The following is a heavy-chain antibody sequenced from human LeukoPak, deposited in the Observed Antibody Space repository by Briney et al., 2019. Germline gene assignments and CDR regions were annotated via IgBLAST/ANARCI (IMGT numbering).Heavy chain of an antibody. D-gene: IGHD6-6*01. V-gene: IGHV4-34*01. Sequence: SEPLSLTCSVYGGSFRGYYWRWLRQPPEKALEGCGEINHSESTNYNPSLKSRVTISRDPYEKQLPLKLRSVPPGHTSVLYCGRGPSSGSDYWREGTLVSVFS. CDR3: GRGPSSGSDY. CDR2: INHSEST. J-gene: IGHJ4*02. CDR1: GGSFRGYY.